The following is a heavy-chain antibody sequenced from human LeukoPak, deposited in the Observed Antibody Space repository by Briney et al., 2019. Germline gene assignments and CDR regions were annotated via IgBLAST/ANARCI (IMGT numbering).Heavy chain of an antibody. Sequence: GRSLRLSCAASGFTFDDYAMHWVRQAPGKGLEWVSGISWNSGSIGYADSVKGRFTISRDNAKNSLYLQMNSLRAEDTALYYCAKGAPYYYDSSGYYSDYWGQGTLVTVSS. CDR3: AKGAPYYYDSSGYYSDY. D-gene: IGHD3-22*01. V-gene: IGHV3-9*01. CDR1: GFTFDDYA. J-gene: IGHJ4*02. CDR2: ISWNSGSI.